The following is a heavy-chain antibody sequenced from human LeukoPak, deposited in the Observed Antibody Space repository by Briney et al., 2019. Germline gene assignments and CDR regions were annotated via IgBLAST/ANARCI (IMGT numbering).Heavy chain of an antibody. D-gene: IGHD6-19*01. V-gene: IGHV4-39*07. CDR2: IYYSGST. J-gene: IGHJ5*02. Sequence: SETLSLTCTVSGGSISSSSYYWGWIRQPPGKGLEWIGSIYYSGSTYYNPSLKSRVTISVDTSKNQFSLKLSSVTAADTAVYYCASGEAVAGTVGWFDPWGQGTLVTVSS. CDR3: ASGEAVAGTVGWFDP. CDR1: GGSISSSSYY.